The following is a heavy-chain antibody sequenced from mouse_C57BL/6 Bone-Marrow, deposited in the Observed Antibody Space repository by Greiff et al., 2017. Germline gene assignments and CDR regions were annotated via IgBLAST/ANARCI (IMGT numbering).Heavy chain of an antibody. V-gene: IGHV1-80*01. D-gene: IGHD1-1*01. Sequence: VKLVESGAELVKPGASVKISCKASGYAFSSYWMNWVKQRPGKGLEWIGQIYPGDGDTNYNGKFKGKATLTADKSSSTAYMQLSSLTDEDSAVYYCACITTVDGYDMDYWGQGTSVTVSS. CDR3: ACITTVDGYDMDY. CDR1: GYAFSSYW. J-gene: IGHJ4*01. CDR2: IYPGDGDT.